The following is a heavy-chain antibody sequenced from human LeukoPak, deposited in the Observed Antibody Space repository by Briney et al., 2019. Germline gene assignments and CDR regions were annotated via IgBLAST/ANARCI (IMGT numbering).Heavy chain of an antibody. CDR3: ARRDFDSSGYLSFCFDY. V-gene: IGHV4-38-2*01. CDR1: GYSIRSGYH. Sequence: TSETLSLTCAVSGYSIRSGYHWSWIRQPPGKGLEWIGSIYQSGSTYYNPSLKSRVTISVDTSKNQFSLNLSSVTAAGSAVYYCARRDFDSSGYLSFCFDYWGQGTLVTVSS. D-gene: IGHD3-22*01. CDR2: IYQSGST. J-gene: IGHJ4*02.